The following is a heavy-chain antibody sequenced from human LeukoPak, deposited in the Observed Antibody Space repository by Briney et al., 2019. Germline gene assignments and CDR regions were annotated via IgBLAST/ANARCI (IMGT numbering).Heavy chain of an antibody. Sequence: SETLSLTCTVSGGSISSYYWSWIRQPPGKGLEWIGYIYYSGSTNYNSSLKSRVTISVDTSKNQFSLKLSSVTAADTAVYYCARVRGSDDYYYMDVWGKGTTVTISS. CDR2: IYYSGST. CDR1: GGSISSYY. V-gene: IGHV4-59*01. J-gene: IGHJ6*03. D-gene: IGHD3-10*01. CDR3: ARVRGSDDYYYMDV.